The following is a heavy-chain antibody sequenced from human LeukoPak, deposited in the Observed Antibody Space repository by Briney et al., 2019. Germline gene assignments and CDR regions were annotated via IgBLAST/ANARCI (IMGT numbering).Heavy chain of an antibody. CDR2: ITSGGDYI. CDR3: VRGHYDVLAASYKWTPDY. CDR1: GFTFNTFN. D-gene: IGHD3-9*01. J-gene: IGHJ4*02. Sequence: SGGSLRLSCAASGFTFNTFNMNWVRQAPGKGLERVSSITSGGDYIYYADSVKGRFTTSRDNAKNSLSLQLNSLRVEDTAVYYCVRGHYDVLAASYKWTPDYWGQGTLVTVSS. V-gene: IGHV3-21*01.